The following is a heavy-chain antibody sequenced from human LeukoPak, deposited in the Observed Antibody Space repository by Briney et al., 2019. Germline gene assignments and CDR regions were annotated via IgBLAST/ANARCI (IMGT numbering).Heavy chain of an antibody. J-gene: IGHJ4*02. CDR2: VGSSGAGT. CDR1: GFTFSNYP. CDR3: ARSRGDF. Sequence: GGSLRLSCVASGFTFSNYPMTWVRQAPGKGLEWVSAVGSSGAGTKYAESVKGRFTISRDNSKNTLYLQMNSLRDEDTAVYYCARSRGDFWGQGTLVTVSS. V-gene: IGHV3-23*01.